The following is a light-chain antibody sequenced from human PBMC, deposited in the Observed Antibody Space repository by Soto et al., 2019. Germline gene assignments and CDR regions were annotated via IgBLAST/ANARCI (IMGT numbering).Light chain of an antibody. CDR3: QQRSNWLIT. V-gene: IGKV3-11*01. Sequence: ETVLTQSPDTLSSSPGERATLSCRASQSVSSYLAWYQQKPGQAPRLLIYDASNRATGIPARFSGSGSGTDFTLTISSLEPEDFAVYYCQQRSNWLITFGQGTRLEIK. CDR1: QSVSSY. J-gene: IGKJ5*01. CDR2: DAS.